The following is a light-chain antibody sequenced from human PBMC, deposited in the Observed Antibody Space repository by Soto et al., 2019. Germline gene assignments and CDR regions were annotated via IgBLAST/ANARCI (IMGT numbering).Light chain of an antibody. CDR1: QSVSSF. Sequence: EKVMTQSPATLSMSPGERATLSCRASQSVSSFLAWYQQKPGQAPRLLIYGASTRATGIPARFSGSGSGTDLTLTISSLQSEDFAVNYCQQYSNWPSWTFGQGTKVEVK. J-gene: IGKJ1*01. CDR2: GAS. CDR3: QQYSNWPSWT. V-gene: IGKV3-15*01.